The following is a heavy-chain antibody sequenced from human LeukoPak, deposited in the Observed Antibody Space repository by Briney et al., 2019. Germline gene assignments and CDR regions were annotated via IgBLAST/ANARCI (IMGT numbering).Heavy chain of an antibody. V-gene: IGHV4-34*01. CDR2: INHSGST. CDR1: GGSFSGYY. D-gene: IGHD2-2*01. J-gene: IGHJ6*02. Sequence: PSETLSLTCAVYGGSFSGYYWSWIRQPPGKGLEWIGEINHSGSTNYNPSLKSRVTISVDTSKNQFSLELSSVTAADTAVYYCARAQNCSSTSCYYYGMDVWGQGTTVTVSS. CDR3: ARAQNCSSTSCYYYGMDV.